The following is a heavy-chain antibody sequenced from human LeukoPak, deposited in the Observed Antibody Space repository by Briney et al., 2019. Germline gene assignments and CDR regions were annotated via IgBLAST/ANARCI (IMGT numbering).Heavy chain of an antibody. CDR3: AKDESSVATTTPDY. J-gene: IGHJ4*02. CDR2: TSHDGDKE. V-gene: IGHV3-30*18. D-gene: IGHD5-12*01. Sequence: PGRSLRLSCAVSGFTFSDYAMHWVRQAPGKGLEWVAVTSHDGDKEEYAGSVKGRFTISRDNSKNTLYLQMNSLRAEDTAVYYCAKDESSVATTTPDYWGQGTLVTVSS. CDR1: GFTFSDYA.